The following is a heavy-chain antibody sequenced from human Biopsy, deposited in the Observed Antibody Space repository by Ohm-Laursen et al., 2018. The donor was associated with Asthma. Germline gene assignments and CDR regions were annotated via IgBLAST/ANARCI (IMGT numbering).Heavy chain of an antibody. D-gene: IGHD4-17*01. CDR2: IIPVYGTA. V-gene: IGHV1-69*13. CDR3: ARDYDGDYVQRHLPLAY. Sequence: SVKVSCKASGGTFSTFGISWVRQAPGQGLEWMGRIIPVYGTATYAQNFQGRLTLTADESTSTAYMELSSLRSEDTAVYFCARDYDGDYVQRHLPLAYWGQGTLVTVSS. J-gene: IGHJ4*02. CDR1: GGTFSTFG.